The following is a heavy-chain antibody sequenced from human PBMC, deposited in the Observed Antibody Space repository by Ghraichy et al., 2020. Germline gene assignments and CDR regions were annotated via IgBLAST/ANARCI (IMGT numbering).Heavy chain of an antibody. CDR1: GGSISRNH. CDR3: ARDRTGDFDD. D-gene: IGHD1-14*01. J-gene: IGHJ4*02. CDR2: VYFDGST. Sequence: EPLSLTCTVSGGSISRNHWSWLRQPAGKGVEWIGRVYFDGSTNYNPSLDSRVTMSLDTSKNQFYLRLTSVTAADTAVYYCARDRTGDFDDWGQGTLVTVSS. V-gene: IGHV4-4*07.